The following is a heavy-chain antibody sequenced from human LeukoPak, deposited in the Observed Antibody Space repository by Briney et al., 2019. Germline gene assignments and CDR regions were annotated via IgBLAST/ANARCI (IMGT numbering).Heavy chain of an antibody. CDR3: AQTTYYYDSSGYYVSYFDY. Sequence: SQTLSLTCTVSGGSISSGGYYWSWIRQHPGKGLEWIGYIYYSGSTNYNPPLKSRVTISVDTSKNQFSLKLSSVTAADTAVYYCAQTTYYYDSSGYYVSYFDYWGQGTLVTVSS. J-gene: IGHJ4*02. CDR2: IYYSGST. CDR1: GGSISSGGYY. D-gene: IGHD3-22*01. V-gene: IGHV4-31*03.